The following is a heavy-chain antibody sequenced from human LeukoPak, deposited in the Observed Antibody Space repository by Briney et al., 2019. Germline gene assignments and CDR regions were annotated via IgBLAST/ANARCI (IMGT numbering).Heavy chain of an antibody. CDR3: ARVYYDILTGYYGIEYFDY. D-gene: IGHD3-9*01. V-gene: IGHV1-2*02. Sequence: GASVKVSCKASGYTFTGYYMHWVRQAPGQGLEWMGWINPNSGGTNYAQKFQGRVTMTRDTSISTAYMELSRLRSDDTAVYYYARVYYDILTGYYGIEYFDYWGQGTLVTVSS. CDR2: INPNSGGT. J-gene: IGHJ4*02. CDR1: GYTFTGYY.